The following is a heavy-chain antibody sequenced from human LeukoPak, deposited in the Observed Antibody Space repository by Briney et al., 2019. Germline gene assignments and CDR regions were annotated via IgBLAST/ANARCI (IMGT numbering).Heavy chain of an antibody. CDR1: GFTFSSYS. CDR2: ISSSSSYI. V-gene: IGHV3-21*01. CDR3: ARAPLVDGAFDI. J-gene: IGHJ3*02. D-gene: IGHD5-24*01. Sequence: GGSLRLSCAASGFTFSSYSMNWARQAPGKGLEWVSSISSSSSYIYYADSVKGRFTISRDNAKNSLYLQMNSLRAEDTAVYYCARAPLVDGAFDIWGQGTMVTVSS.